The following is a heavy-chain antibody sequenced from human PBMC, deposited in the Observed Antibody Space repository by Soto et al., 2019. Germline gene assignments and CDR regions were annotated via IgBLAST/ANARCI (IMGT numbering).Heavy chain of an antibody. V-gene: IGHV1-2*04. CDR1: GYTFTGYY. J-gene: IGHJ3*02. CDR2: INPNSGGT. D-gene: IGHD6-19*01. Sequence: ASVKVSCKASGYTFTGYYMHWVRQAPGQGLEWMGWINPNSGGTNYAQKFQGWVTMTRDTSISTAYMELSRLRSDVTAVYYCARGGGGFYSSGSSNDAFDIWGQGTMVIVSS. CDR3: ARGGGGFYSSGSSNDAFDI.